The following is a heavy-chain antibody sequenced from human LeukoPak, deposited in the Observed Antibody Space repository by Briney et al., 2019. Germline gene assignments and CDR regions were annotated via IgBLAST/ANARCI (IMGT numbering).Heavy chain of an antibody. V-gene: IGHV1-2*02. Sequence: ASVSVSCKASGYTFTAYYIHWVRQAPGQGLEGMGWINPNTGGTNYAQKFQGRVTMTRDTSISTASMELSRLRSDDTAVYYCARLVVVPTARWFDPWGQGTLVTVSS. J-gene: IGHJ5*02. D-gene: IGHD2-2*01. CDR1: GYTFTAYY. CDR3: ARLVVVPTARWFDP. CDR2: INPNTGGT.